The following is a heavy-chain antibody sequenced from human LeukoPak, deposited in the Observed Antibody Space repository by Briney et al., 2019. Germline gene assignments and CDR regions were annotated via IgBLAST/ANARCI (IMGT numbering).Heavy chain of an antibody. CDR3: AKRGSGYRAFDY. D-gene: IGHD5-12*01. Sequence: PGGSLRLSCAASGFTFSSYAMSWVRQAPGKGLEWVSAISGSSGSTYYADSVKGRFTISRDNSKNTLYLQMNSLRAEDTAVYYCAKRGSGYRAFDYWGQGTLVTVSS. CDR2: ISGSSGST. J-gene: IGHJ4*02. V-gene: IGHV3-23*01. CDR1: GFTFSSYA.